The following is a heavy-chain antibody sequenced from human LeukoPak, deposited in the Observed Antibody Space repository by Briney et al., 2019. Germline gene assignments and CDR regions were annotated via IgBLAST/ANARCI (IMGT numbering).Heavy chain of an antibody. D-gene: IGHD3-22*01. J-gene: IGHJ4*02. Sequence: SQTLSLTCAVSGGSISSGGYSWSWIRQPPGKGLEWIGYIHHSGSTYYNPSLKSRVTISVDRSKNQFSLKLSSVTAADTAVYYCARDRADSSGYRLDYWGQGTLVTVSS. CDR3: ARDRADSSGYRLDY. CDR2: IHHSGST. CDR1: GGSISSGGYS. V-gene: IGHV4-30-2*01.